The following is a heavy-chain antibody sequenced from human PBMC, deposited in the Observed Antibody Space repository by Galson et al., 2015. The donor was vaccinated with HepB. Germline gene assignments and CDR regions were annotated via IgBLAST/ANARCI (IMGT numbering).Heavy chain of an antibody. Sequence: SLRLSCAASGFTFSSYEVNWVRQAPGKGLEWVSYISSSGSTIYYADSVKGRFTISRDNAKNSLYLQMNSLRAEDTAVYYCASGIGRISATDYWGQGTLVTVSS. V-gene: IGHV3-48*03. D-gene: IGHD1-14*01. CDR3: ASGIGRISATDY. J-gene: IGHJ4*02. CDR1: GFTFSSYE. CDR2: ISSSGSTI.